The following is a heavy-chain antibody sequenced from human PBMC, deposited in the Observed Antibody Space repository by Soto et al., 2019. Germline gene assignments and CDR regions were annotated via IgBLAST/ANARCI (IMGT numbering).Heavy chain of an antibody. Sequence: GESLKISCKGSGYSFTSYWIGWVRQMPGKGLEWMGIIYPGDSDTRYSPSFQGQVTISADKSISTAYLQWSSLKASDTAMYYCARPSRLDLVRGVIWVYGMDVWGQGTTVTVSS. CDR1: GYSFTSYW. CDR3: ARPSRLDLVRGVIWVYGMDV. V-gene: IGHV5-51*01. CDR2: IYPGDSDT. D-gene: IGHD3-10*01. J-gene: IGHJ6*02.